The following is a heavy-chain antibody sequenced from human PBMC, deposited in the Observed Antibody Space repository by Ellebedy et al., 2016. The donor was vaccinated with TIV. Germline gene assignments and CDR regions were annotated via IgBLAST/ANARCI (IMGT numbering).Heavy chain of an antibody. CDR3: ARDAAGNGGKLDY. CDR1: GFTVTTNY. CDR2: IFSAADGGET. D-gene: IGHD4-23*01. Sequence: GESLKISCAASGFTVTTNYMNWVRQAPGKGLEWVSVIFSAADGGETHYADSVKGRFTISRDSSKNTLYLQMNSLRAEDTAVYYCARDAAGNGGKLDYWGRGALVTVSS. J-gene: IGHJ4*02. V-gene: IGHV3-53*01.